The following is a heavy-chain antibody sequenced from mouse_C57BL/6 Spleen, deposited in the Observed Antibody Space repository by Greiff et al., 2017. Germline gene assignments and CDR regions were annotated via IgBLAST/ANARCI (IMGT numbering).Heavy chain of an antibody. J-gene: IGHJ3*01. CDR1: GYAFSSSW. V-gene: IGHV1-82*01. CDR3: ARWDYGSSWCAY. CDR2: IYPGDGDT. Sequence: QVQLKESGPELVKPGASVKISCKASGYAFSSSWMNWVKQRPGKGLEWIGRIYPGDGDTNYNGKFKGKATLTADKSSSTAYMQLSSLTSEDSAVYFCARWDYGSSWCAYWGQGTLVTVSA. D-gene: IGHD1-1*01.